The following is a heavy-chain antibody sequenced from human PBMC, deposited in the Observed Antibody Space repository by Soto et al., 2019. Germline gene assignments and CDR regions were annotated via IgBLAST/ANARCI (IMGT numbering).Heavy chain of an antibody. J-gene: IGHJ5*01. CDR3: ARVTQAVAVDS. CDR1: GLTLSKYA. Sequence: GGSLRLSCAASGLTLSKYAMHWVRQAPGKGLEWVAVISYDGSNRYYADSVKGRFTISRDNSKNTLYLQMNSLRAEDTAVYYCARVTQAVAVDSWGQGTLVT. V-gene: IGHV3-30-3*01. D-gene: IGHD6-19*01. CDR2: ISYDGSNR.